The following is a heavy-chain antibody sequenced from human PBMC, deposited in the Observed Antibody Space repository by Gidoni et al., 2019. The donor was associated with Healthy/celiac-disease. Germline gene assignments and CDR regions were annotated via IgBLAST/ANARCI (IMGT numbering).Heavy chain of an antibody. CDR3: AKVAYGDSYFDL. J-gene: IGHJ2*01. CDR2: ISWNSGSI. CDR1: GFTFDDYA. Sequence: EVQLVESGGGLVQPGRSLSLSCSASGFTFDDYAMQWVRQAPGKGLEWVSGISWNSGSIGYADSVKGRFTISRDNAKNSLYLQMNSLRAEDTALYYCAKVAYGDSYFDLWGRGTLVTVSS. D-gene: IGHD4-17*01. V-gene: IGHV3-9*01.